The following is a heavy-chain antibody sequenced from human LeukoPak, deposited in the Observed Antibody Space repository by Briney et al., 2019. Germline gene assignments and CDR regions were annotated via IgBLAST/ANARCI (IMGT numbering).Heavy chain of an antibody. CDR3: ARERGIAAAGATLAP. CDR1: GFTFSSYG. V-gene: IGHV3-33*01. CDR2: IWYGGSNK. Sequence: GGSLRLSCAASGFTFSSYGMHWVRQAPGKGLEWVAVIWYGGSNKYYADSVKGRFTISRDNSKNTLYLQMNSLRAEDTAVYYCARERGIAAAGATLAPWGQGTLVTVSS. D-gene: IGHD6-13*01. J-gene: IGHJ5*02.